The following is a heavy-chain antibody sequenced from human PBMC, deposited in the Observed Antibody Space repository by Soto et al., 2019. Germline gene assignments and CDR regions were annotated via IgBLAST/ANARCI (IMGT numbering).Heavy chain of an antibody. V-gene: IGHV4-4*02. CDR1: GGSISTNW. J-gene: IGHJ4*01. D-gene: IGHD6-19*01. Sequence: QVQLQESGPGLMKPSGTLSLTCAVSGGSISTNWWSWVRQPPGKGLEWIGEIYHSGATNYNPSLMNRVTMSVDKSQNHLPLTLNSVTAADTAVYYCARHIAVSGTRGFDFWGHGTLVTVSS. CDR2: IYHSGAT. CDR3: ARHIAVSGTRGFDF.